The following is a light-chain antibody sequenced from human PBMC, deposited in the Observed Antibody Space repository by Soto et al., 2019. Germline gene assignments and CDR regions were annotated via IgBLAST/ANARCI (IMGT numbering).Light chain of an antibody. CDR2: AAS. CDR3: QQSYSTVWT. CDR1: QSISSY. J-gene: IGKJ1*01. V-gene: IGKV1-39*01. Sequence: IQMTQSPSSLSASVGDRVTITCRASQSISSYLNWYQQKPGKAPKLLICAASSLQSGVPSRFSGSGSGTDFTLTISSLQPEDFATYYCQQSYSTVWTFGQGTKVDIK.